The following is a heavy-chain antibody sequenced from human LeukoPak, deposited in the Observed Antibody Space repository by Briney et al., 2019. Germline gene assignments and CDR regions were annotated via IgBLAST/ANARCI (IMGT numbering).Heavy chain of an antibody. CDR1: GFTFTTYA. V-gene: IGHV3-23*01. CDR2: VTGSGGSA. Sequence: PGGSLRLSCAASGFTFTTYAMSWVRQAPGKGLEWVSLVTGSGGSAYYADAVKGRFTMSRDNSKNMVYLQMNSLRAEDTALYYCVNRGLVRGVFFEGPNHWGQGALVTVSS. J-gene: IGHJ5*02. CDR3: VNRGLVRGVFFEGPNH. D-gene: IGHD3-10*01.